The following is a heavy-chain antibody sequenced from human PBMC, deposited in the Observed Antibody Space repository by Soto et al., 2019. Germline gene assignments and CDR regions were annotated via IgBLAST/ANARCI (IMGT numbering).Heavy chain of an antibody. CDR3: ARAGCDGGSCYTLVGLRYGMDV. D-gene: IGHD2-15*01. CDR2: ISYDKNNK. V-gene: IGHV3-30-3*01. Sequence: QVQLVESGGGVVQPGRSLRLSCAASGFTFSSYVMYWVRQAPGKGLEWVAIISYDKNNKYYADSVKGRFTISRDNSKNTLYLQMNSLRGEDTAVYYGARAGCDGGSCYTLVGLRYGMDVWGQGTTVTVSS. CDR1: GFTFSSYV. J-gene: IGHJ6*02.